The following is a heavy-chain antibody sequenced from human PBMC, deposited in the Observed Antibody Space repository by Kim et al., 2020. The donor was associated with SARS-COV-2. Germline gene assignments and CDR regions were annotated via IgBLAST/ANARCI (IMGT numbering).Heavy chain of an antibody. Sequence: GGSLRLSCAASGFTFRAYWMRWVRHSPGKGLEWVADLNQDGSDKHYMESVKGRFTISRDNAKNSLFLQMDSLRAEDAALYYCARGGSYSFEYWSQGTLVTVSS. CDR3: ARGGSYSFEY. CDR2: LNQDGSDK. V-gene: IGHV3-7*01. J-gene: IGHJ4*02. CDR1: GFTFRAYW. D-gene: IGHD6-13*01.